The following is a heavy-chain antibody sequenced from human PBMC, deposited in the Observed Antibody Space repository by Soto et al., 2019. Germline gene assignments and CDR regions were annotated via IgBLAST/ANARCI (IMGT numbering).Heavy chain of an antibody. CDR3: ARDRDSSGWNDAFDI. CDR1: GFTFSNYT. Sequence: GGSLRLSCAASGFTFSNYTMNLVRQAPGKGLEWVSCISSSSSYIYYADSVKGRFTISRDNAKNSLYLQMNSLRAEDTAVYYCARDRDSSGWNDAFDIWGQGTMVTVSS. CDR2: ISSSSSYI. D-gene: IGHD3-22*01. J-gene: IGHJ3*02. V-gene: IGHV3-21*01.